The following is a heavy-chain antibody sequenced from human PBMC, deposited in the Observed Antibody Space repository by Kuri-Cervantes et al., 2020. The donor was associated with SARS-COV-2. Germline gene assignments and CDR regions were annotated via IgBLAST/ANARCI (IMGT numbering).Heavy chain of an antibody. CDR1: GYTFTSYY. V-gene: IGHV1-2*02. CDR2: INPNSGGT. J-gene: IGHJ4*02. Sequence: ASVKVSCKASGYTFTSYYMHWVRQAPGQGLEWMGWINPNSGGTNYAQKFQGRVTMTRDTSISAAYMELSRLRSDDTAVYYCARACSSTSCYFSEFDYWGQGTLVTVSS. D-gene: IGHD2-2*01. CDR3: ARACSSTSCYFSEFDY.